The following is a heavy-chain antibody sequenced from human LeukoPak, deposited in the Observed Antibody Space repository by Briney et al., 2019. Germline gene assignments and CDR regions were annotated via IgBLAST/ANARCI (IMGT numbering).Heavy chain of an antibody. Sequence: PSETLSLTCAVYYGSFSGYYWSWIRQPPGKGLEWIGEINHRGSTNYNPSLKSRVTISLDTSKNQFSLKLSSVTAADTAVYYCARLLRSKYYYYYYMDVWGKGTTVTVSS. CDR1: YGSFSGYY. J-gene: IGHJ6*03. V-gene: IGHV4-34*01. CDR2: INHRGST. CDR3: ARLLRSKYYYYYYMDV. D-gene: IGHD3-10*01.